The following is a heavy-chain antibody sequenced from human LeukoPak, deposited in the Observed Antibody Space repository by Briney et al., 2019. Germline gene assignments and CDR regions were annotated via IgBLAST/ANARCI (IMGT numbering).Heavy chain of an antibody. Sequence: GGSLRLSCAASGFTFSSYSMNWVRQAPGEGLEWVSSISSSSSYIYYADSVKGRFTISRDNAKNSLYLQMNSLRAEDTAVYYCARAPYSYGSFDYWGQGTLVTVSS. CDR1: GFTFSSYS. CDR2: ISSSSSYI. J-gene: IGHJ4*02. V-gene: IGHV3-21*01. D-gene: IGHD5-18*01. CDR3: ARAPYSYGSFDY.